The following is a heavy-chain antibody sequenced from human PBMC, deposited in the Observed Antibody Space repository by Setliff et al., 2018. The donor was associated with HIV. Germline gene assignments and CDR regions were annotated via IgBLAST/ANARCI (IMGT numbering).Heavy chain of an antibody. CDR3: AKDMVRGVRRFDP. Sequence: SETLSLTCAVSGGPLNSRNWWSWVRQPPGKGLEWVGEVFHSGSANSNASLRSRVMISVDTSKNTLYLQMNSLRAEDTAVYYCAKDMVRGVRRFDPWGQGTLVTVSS. CDR1: GGPLNSRNW. CDR2: VFHSGSA. D-gene: IGHD3-10*01. V-gene: IGHV4-4*02. J-gene: IGHJ5*02.